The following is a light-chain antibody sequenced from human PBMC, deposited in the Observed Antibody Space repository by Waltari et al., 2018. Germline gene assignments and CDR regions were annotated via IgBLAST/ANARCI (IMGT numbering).Light chain of an antibody. CDR3: HQRSNWPLT. CDR1: QSVYTY. Sequence: EIVLTQSPATLSLSPGDTATVSCRASQSVYTYLAWYQHKPGQVPRLLIYDASKRATGVPARFSGSGSGADFTIIISSLEPEDFAVYYCHQRSNWPLTFGGGTKVDIK. J-gene: IGKJ4*01. V-gene: IGKV3-11*01. CDR2: DAS.